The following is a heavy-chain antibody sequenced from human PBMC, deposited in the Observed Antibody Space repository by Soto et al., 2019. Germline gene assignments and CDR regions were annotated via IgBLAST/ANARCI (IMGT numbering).Heavy chain of an antibody. V-gene: IGHV4-39*01. Sequence: SETLSLTCTVSGGSISCSSFHWGWLRQPPGTGLEWIGSIYYSGITYYSPSLKSRVTISVDTSKNQFSLKLSSVTAADTAVYYCARRERAAGTDWWFDPWGQGTLVTVSS. CDR1: GGSISCSSFH. CDR3: ARRERAAGTDWWFDP. D-gene: IGHD6-13*01. CDR2: IYYSGIT. J-gene: IGHJ5*02.